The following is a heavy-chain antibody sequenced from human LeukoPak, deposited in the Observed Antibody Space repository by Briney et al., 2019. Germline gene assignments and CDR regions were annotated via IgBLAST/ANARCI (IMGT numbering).Heavy chain of an antibody. CDR2: IYYSGST. Sequence: PSETLSLTRTVSGGSISSSSYYWGWIRQPPGKGLEWIGSIYYSGSTYYNPSLKSRVTISVDTSKNQFSLKLSSVTTADTAVYYCAGLSYYDSSGYPYYFDYWGQGTLVTVSS. CDR3: AGLSYYDSSGYPYYFDY. J-gene: IGHJ4*02. V-gene: IGHV4-39*01. D-gene: IGHD3-22*01. CDR1: GGSISSSSYY.